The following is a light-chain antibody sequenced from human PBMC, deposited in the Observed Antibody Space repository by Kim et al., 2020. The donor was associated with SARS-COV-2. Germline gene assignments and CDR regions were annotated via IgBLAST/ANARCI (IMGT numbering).Light chain of an antibody. V-gene: IGKV1-9*01. J-gene: IGKJ4*01. CDR2: AAS. Sequence: ASLRDRVTITCAASQRINRYLAWYQQKPEKAPKLLIYAASTLQSEVPSRFSGSVSRTEFSLTIRGLQPEDFATYYCQKLDSYPFTFGGGTKVDIK. CDR1: QRINRY. CDR3: QKLDSYPFT.